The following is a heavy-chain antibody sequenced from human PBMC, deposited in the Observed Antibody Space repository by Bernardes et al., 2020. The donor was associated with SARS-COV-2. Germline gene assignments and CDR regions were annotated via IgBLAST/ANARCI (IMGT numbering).Heavy chain of an antibody. CDR2: IYYSGST. D-gene: IGHD5-18*01. J-gene: IGHJ5*02. V-gene: IGHV4-59*01. CDR1: GGSISSYY. CDR3: ARSGTAMVIWGPSNWFDP. Sequence: SETLPLICTFCGGSISSYYWSWIRQPPGKGLEWIGYIYYSGSTNYNPSLKSRVTISVDTSKNQFSLKLSSVTAADTAVYYCARSGTAMVIWGPSNWFDPWGQGTLVTVSS.